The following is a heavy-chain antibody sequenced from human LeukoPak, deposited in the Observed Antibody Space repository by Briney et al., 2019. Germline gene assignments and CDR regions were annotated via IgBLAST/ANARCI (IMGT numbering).Heavy chain of an antibody. CDR1: GFTFDDYG. V-gene: IGHV3-20*04. J-gene: IGHJ5*02. Sequence: GGFLRLSCAASGFTFDDYGMSWVRQAPGRGLEWVSGINWNGGSTGYADSVKGRFTISRDNAKNSLSLQMNSLRAEDTAVYYCARPLMYYYGSETYFWFDPWGQGTLVTVSS. CDR3: ARPLMYYYGSETYFWFDP. D-gene: IGHD3-10*01. CDR2: INWNGGST.